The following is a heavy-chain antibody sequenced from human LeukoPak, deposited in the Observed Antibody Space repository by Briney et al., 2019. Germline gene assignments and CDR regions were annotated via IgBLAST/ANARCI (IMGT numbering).Heavy chain of an antibody. CDR2: IRYDGSND. CDR3: AKEKVPGTYYGDDAFDV. CDR1: GFIFSSYG. D-gene: IGHD3-10*01. Sequence: GGSLRLSCAASGFIFSSYGMHWVRQAPGKGLEWVAFIRYDGSNDYHADSVKGRFTISRDNARNSLWLQMNSLRVEDTAFYYCAKEKVPGTYYGDDAFDVWGQGTLVTVSS. V-gene: IGHV3-30*02. J-gene: IGHJ3*01.